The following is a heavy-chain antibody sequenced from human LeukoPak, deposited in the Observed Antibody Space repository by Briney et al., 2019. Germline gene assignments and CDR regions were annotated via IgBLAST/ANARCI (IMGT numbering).Heavy chain of an antibody. V-gene: IGHV1-69*13. CDR2: IIPVFGTS. J-gene: IGHJ5*02. Sequence: SVKVSCKASGGTFSSYAISWVRQAPGQGLEWMGGIIPVFGTSNYAQKFQGRVTITADESTRTAYMELSSLRSEDKAVYYCARVTGGRYCSTTSCYMRGWFDPWGQGTLVTVSS. CDR3: ARVTGGRYCSTTSCYMRGWFDP. D-gene: IGHD2-2*02. CDR1: GGTFSSYA.